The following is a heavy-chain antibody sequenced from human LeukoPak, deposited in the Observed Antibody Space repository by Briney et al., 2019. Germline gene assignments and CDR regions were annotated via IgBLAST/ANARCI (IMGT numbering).Heavy chain of an antibody. CDR2: IIPIFGTA. J-gene: IGHJ6*03. V-gene: IGHV1-69*13. Sequence: SVKVSCKASGGTFSSYAISWVRQAPGQGLEWMGGIIPIFGTANYAQKFQGRVTITADESTSTAYMELSSLRSEDTAIYYSATGVGDSFVYYYYIDVWGKGNPVTVSS. CDR1: GGTFSSYA. CDR3: ATGVGDSFVYYYYIDV. D-gene: IGHD3-10*01.